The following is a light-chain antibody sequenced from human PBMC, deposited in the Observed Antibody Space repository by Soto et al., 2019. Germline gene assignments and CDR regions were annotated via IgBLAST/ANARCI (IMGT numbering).Light chain of an antibody. Sequence: QSVLTQPASVSGSPGQSITISCTGTSSDVGGYNYVSWYQQHPGKAPKLMIYEVSNRPSGVSNRFSGSKSGNTASLTISGLQAEDEAHYYCSSYTTDATPQFGGGTKLTVL. V-gene: IGLV2-14*01. CDR3: SSYTTDATPQ. CDR1: SSDVGGYNY. J-gene: IGLJ2*01. CDR2: EVS.